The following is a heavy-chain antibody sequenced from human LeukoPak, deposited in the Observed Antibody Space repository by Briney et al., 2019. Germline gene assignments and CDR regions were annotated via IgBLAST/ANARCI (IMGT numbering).Heavy chain of an antibody. D-gene: IGHD4-17*01. J-gene: IGHJ5*02. CDR1: GYTFTSYD. CDR2: INPSTGGT. V-gene: IGHV1-2*06. Sequence: ASVKVSCKASGYTFTSYDISWVRQAPGQGLEWMGRINPSTGGTNSAQKFQGRVTMTRDTSISTAYMELSRLTSDDTAIYYCARGQPYGDYNYFDPWGQGTLVTVSS. CDR3: ARGQPYGDYNYFDP.